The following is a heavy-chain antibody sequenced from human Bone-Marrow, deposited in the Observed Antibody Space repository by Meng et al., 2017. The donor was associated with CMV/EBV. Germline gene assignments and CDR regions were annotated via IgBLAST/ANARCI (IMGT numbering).Heavy chain of an antibody. CDR1: GFMFSGSV. Sequence: GESLKISCAASGFMFSGSVIHWVRQASGKGLEWVGRIKSKTDGGTTDYAAPVKGRFTISRDDSKNTLYLQMNSLKTEDTAVYYCTTETYYDILTGGGDYWGQGTLVTVAS. J-gene: IGHJ4*02. D-gene: IGHD3-9*01. V-gene: IGHV3-15*01. CDR3: TTETYYDILTGGGDY. CDR2: IKSKTDGGTT.